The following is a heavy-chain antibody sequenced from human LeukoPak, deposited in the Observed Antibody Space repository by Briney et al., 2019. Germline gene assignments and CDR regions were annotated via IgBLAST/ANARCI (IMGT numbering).Heavy chain of an antibody. V-gene: IGHV3-9*03. CDR3: AKLDGCAN. D-gene: IGHD5-24*01. CDR2: DSWNSASI. J-gene: IGHJ1*01. Sequence: PGRSLRLSCAASGFTFDDFAMHWVRQAPGKGLEWVSGDSWNSASIGYADSVKGRFTISRDNAKNSLYLQMNSLRAEDMALYYCAKLDGCANWGQGTLVTVSS. CDR1: GFTFDDFA.